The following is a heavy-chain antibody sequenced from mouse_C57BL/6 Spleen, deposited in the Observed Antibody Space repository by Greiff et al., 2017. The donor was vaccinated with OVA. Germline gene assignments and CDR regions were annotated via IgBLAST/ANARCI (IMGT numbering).Heavy chain of an antibody. CDR3: ARWRSDWYFDV. CDR1: GYTFTDYY. J-gene: IGHJ1*03. CDR2: INPNNGGT. Sequence: VQLQQSGPELVKPGASVKISCKASGYTFTDYYMNWVKQSHGQSLEWIGDINPNNGGTSYNQKFKGKATLTVDKSSSTAYMELRSLTSEDSAVYYCARWRSDWYFDVWGTGTTVTVSS. V-gene: IGHV1-26*01.